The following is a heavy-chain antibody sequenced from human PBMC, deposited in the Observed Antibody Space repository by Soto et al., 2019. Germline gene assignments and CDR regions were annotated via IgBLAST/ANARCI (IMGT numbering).Heavy chain of an antibody. Sequence: QITLKESGPTLVKPTQTLTLTCTFSGFSLSTSGVGVGWIRQPPGKALEWLALIYWEDDKRYSPSLKSRLTITKDTSKNQVVLTMTNMDPVDTATYYCAHVPLPGLFATYWGQGTLVTVSS. CDR1: GFSLSTSGVG. V-gene: IGHV2-5*02. J-gene: IGHJ4*02. CDR3: AHVPLPGLFATY. D-gene: IGHD3-22*01. CDR2: IYWEDDK.